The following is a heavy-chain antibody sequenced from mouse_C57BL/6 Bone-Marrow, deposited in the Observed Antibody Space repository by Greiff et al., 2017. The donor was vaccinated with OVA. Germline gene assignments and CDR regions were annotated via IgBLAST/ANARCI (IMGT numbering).Heavy chain of an antibody. CDR2: IDPSDSYT. CDR1: GYTFTSYW. Sequence: QVQLQQPGAELVKPGASVKLSCKASGYTFTSYWMQWVKQRPGQGLEWIGEIDPSDSYTNYNQKFKGKATLTVDTSSSTAYMQLSSLTSEDSAVYYWARITTVVANTDWYFDVWGTGTTVTVSS. CDR3: ARITTVVANTDWYFDV. D-gene: IGHD1-1*01. J-gene: IGHJ1*03. V-gene: IGHV1-50*01.